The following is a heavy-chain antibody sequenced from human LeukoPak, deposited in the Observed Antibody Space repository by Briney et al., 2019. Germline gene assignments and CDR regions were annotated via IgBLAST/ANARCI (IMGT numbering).Heavy chain of an antibody. V-gene: IGHV3-23*01. CDR3: AKAPKWSPFDY. J-gene: IGHJ4*02. Sequence: GGSLRLSCAACGFTFSSYDMSWVRQAPGKGLEWVSAISGSGGSTYYADSVKGRFTISRDNSKNTLYLQMNSLRAEDTAVYYCAKAPKWSPFDYWGQGTLVTVSS. D-gene: IGHD2-8*01. CDR2: ISGSGGST. CDR1: GFTFSSYD.